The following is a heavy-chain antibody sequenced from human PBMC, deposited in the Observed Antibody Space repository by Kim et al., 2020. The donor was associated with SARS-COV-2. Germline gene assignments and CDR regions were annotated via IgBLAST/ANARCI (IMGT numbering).Heavy chain of an antibody. CDR3: ARFFSGQPVPGFWFDP. D-gene: IGHD3-10*01. CDR2: INHSGST. CDR1: GGSFSGYY. Sequence: SETLSLTCAVYGGSFSGYYWSWIRQPPGKGLEWIGEINHSGSTNYNPSLKSRVTISVDTSKNQFSLKLSSVTAADTAVYYCARFFSGQPVPGFWFDPWGQGTLVTVSS. V-gene: IGHV4-34*01. J-gene: IGHJ5*02.